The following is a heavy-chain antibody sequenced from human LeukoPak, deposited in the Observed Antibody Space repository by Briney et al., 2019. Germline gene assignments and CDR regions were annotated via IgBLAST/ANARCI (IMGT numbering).Heavy chain of an antibody. Sequence: GESLKISCKGSGYSFTNYWIGWVRQMPAKGREWMGMVYPGDSDTRYSPSFQGQVTISADKSISTAYLQWSSLEASDTAMYFCARHGSSYFEPRYNWFDPWGQGTLVTVSS. CDR1: GYSFTNYW. V-gene: IGHV5-51*01. CDR3: ARHGSSYFEPRYNWFDP. J-gene: IGHJ5*02. CDR2: VYPGDSDT. D-gene: IGHD3-9*01.